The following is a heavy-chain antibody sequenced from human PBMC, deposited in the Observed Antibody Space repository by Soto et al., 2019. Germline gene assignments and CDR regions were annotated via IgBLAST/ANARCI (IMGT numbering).Heavy chain of an antibody. V-gene: IGHV4-31*03. CDR1: GGSISSGGYY. J-gene: IGHJ4*02. CDR2: IYYSGST. D-gene: IGHD3-10*01. Sequence: ASETLSLTCTVSGGSISSGGYYWSWIRQHPGKGLEWIGYIYYSGSTYYNPSLKSRVTISVDTSKNQFSLKLSSVTAADTAVYYCARVTMVRGGYYFDYWGQGTLVTVSS. CDR3: ARVTMVRGGYYFDY.